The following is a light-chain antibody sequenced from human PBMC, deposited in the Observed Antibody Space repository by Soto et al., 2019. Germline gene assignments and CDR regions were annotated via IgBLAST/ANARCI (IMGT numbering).Light chain of an antibody. CDR3: AAWDDSLNGYV. Sequence: QSALTQPPSTSGTPGQRVTISCSGSSSNIGSESVNWYQQLPGTAPKLLIYSYNHRPSGVPDRFSGSKSGTSASLAISGLQSEDEADYICAAWDDSLNGYVFGLGTKLTVL. CDR2: SYN. CDR1: SSNIGSES. J-gene: IGLJ1*01. V-gene: IGLV1-44*01.